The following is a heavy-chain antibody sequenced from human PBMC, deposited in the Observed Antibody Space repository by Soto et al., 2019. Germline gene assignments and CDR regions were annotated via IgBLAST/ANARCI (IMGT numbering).Heavy chain of an antibody. CDR1: GFTFSSYW. CDR2: INIDGSST. D-gene: IGHD4-17*01. J-gene: IGHJ6*03. V-gene: IGHV3-74*03. CDR3: ARVTTATMFRFYYHYMDV. Sequence: EVQLVESGGGVVQPGGSLRLSCAASGFTFSSYWMHWVRQAPGKGLVWVSRINIDGSSTTYADSVKGRFTISRDNAKNTLYLQMNSLRAEYTAVYYCARVTTATMFRFYYHYMDVWGKGTTVTVSS.